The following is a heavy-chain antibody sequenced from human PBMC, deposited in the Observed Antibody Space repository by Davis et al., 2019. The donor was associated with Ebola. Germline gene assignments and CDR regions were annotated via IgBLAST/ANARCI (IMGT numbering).Heavy chain of an antibody. Sequence: ASVKVSCKGSGYSFSDYYKHWVQGAPGKGLEWVGLVDPKAGKTVYAEKFQDRVTITADRSTDTVYMELSSLRFEDAAVYYCTTLDILTAYVPYAMDVWGQGTTVTVS. CDR1: GYSFSDYY. V-gene: IGHV1-69-2*01. CDR3: TTLDILTAYVPYAMDV. J-gene: IGHJ6*02. D-gene: IGHD3-9*01. CDR2: VDPKAGKT.